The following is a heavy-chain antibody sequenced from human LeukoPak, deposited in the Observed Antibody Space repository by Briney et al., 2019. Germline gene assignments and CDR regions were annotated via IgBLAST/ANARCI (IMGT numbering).Heavy chain of an antibody. CDR3: AKDRARSVSYYVGYFDY. Sequence: PGGSLRLSCAASGFTFSSYGMHWVRQAPGKGLEWVAVIWYDGSNKYYADSVKGRLTISRDNSKNTLYLQMNSLRAEDTAIYYCAKDRARSVSYYVGYFDYWGQGTLVTVSS. CDR2: IWYDGSNK. CDR1: GFTFSSYG. J-gene: IGHJ4*02. V-gene: IGHV3-33*06. D-gene: IGHD1-26*01.